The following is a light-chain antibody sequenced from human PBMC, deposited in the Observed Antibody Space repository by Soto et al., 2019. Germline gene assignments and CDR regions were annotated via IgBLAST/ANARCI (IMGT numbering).Light chain of an antibody. Sequence: EIVLTQSPATLSLSPGERATLSCRASQSVSTYLAWYQQKPGQAPRLLIYDATNRATGIPGRFSGSGAGTDFTLTISSLEPEDFAVYYCQQRSTWPWTFGQGTKVEIK. CDR1: QSVSTY. CDR2: DAT. CDR3: QQRSTWPWT. J-gene: IGKJ1*01. V-gene: IGKV3-11*01.